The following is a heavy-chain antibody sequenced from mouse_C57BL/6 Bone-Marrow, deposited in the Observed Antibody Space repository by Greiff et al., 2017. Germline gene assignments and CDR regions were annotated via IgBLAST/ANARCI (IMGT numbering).Heavy chain of an antibody. CDR2: IDPSDSYT. CDR3: ARIGDGGND. J-gene: IGHJ2*01. D-gene: IGHD2-14*01. V-gene: IGHV1-69*01. CDR1: GYTFTSYW. Sequence: QVQLQQPGAELVMPGASVKLSCKASGYTFTSYWMHWVKQRPGQGLEWIGEIDPSDSYTNYNQKFKGKSTLTVDKSSSTAYMQLSSLTSEDSAVYYCARIGDGGNDWGQGTTLTVSS.